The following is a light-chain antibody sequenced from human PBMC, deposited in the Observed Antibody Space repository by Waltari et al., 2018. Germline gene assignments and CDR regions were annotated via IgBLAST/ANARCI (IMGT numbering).Light chain of an antibody. V-gene: IGLV3-19*01. CDR3: HSRDTISTRV. CDR1: SLRRYY. CDR2: GQN. Sequence: SSELTQDPAVSVALGQTVRITCQGDSLRRYYASWYQQRPGQAPVLDLYGQNNRPSGIPDRFSGSASGNTASLTITGTQAEDEADYYCHSRDTISTRVFGGGTRLTV. J-gene: IGLJ3*02.